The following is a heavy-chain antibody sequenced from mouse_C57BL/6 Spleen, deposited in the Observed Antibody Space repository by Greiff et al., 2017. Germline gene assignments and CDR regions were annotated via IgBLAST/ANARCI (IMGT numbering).Heavy chain of an antibody. J-gene: IGHJ2*01. CDR3: ARSLYGSSLFDY. V-gene: IGHV5-9*01. D-gene: IGHD1-1*01. Sequence: VQLKESGGGLVKPGGSLKLSCAASGFTFSSYTMSWVRQTPEKRLEWVATISGGGGNTYYPDSVKGRFTISRDNAKNTLYLEMSSLRSEDTALYYCARSLYGSSLFDYWGQGTTLTVSS. CDR2: ISGGGGNT. CDR1: GFTFSSYT.